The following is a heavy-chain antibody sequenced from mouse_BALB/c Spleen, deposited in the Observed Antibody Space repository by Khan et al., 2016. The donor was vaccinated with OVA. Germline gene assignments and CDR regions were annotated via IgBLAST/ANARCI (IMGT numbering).Heavy chain of an antibody. J-gene: IGHJ4*01. D-gene: IGHD2-10*01. V-gene: IGHV2-6-7*01. CDR1: GFSLTGYG. Sequence: QVQLKQSGPGLVAPSQSLSITCTVSGFSLTGYGVNWVRQPPGKGLEWLGMIWGDGSTDYNSALKSRLSISKDNSTSQVFLKMNSLKTEDTARYYCARAYCGNYREAMDYWGQGTSVTVSA. CDR3: ARAYCGNYREAMDY. CDR2: IWGDGST.